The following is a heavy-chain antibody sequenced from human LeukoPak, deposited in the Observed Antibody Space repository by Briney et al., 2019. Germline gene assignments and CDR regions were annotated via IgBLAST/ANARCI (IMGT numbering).Heavy chain of an antibody. J-gene: IGHJ5*02. V-gene: IGHV4-39*01. D-gene: IGHD1-26*01. Sequence: SETLSLTCTVSGGSISNSIYYWGWIRQPPGKGLQWIGSIYHSGTTYHNPSLKSRVTISVDTSKNQFSLKLSSVTAADTAVYYCARPIVGATRGFDPCGQGTLVTVSS. CDR1: GGSISNSIYY. CDR2: IYHSGTT. CDR3: ARPIVGATRGFDP.